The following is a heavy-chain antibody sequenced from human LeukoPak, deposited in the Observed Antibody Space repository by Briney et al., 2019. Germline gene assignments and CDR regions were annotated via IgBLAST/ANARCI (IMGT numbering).Heavy chain of an antibody. CDR3: ARSRWDSSGYYYYYYYMDV. CDR2: IYYSGST. Sequence: PSETLSLTCAVYGGSFGGYYWSWIRQPPGKGLEWIGYIYYSGSTNYNPSLKSRVTISVDTSKNQFFLKLSSVTAADTAVYYCARSRWDSSGYYYYYYYMDVWGKGTTVTISS. D-gene: IGHD3-22*01. J-gene: IGHJ6*03. CDR1: GGSFGGYY. V-gene: IGHV4-59*01.